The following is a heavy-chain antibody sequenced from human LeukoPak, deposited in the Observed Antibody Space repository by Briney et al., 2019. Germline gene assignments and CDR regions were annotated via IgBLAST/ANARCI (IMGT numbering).Heavy chain of an antibody. Sequence: GGSLRLSCAASGVTFSSYWMSWVRQAPGKGLEWVANIKEDGSEKYYVDSVKGRFTISRDNSKNTLYLQMNSLRAEDTAVYYCAKDLRRITMIISLDYWGQGTLVTVSS. CDR2: IKEDGSEK. V-gene: IGHV3-7*03. D-gene: IGHD3-22*01. J-gene: IGHJ4*02. CDR3: AKDLRRITMIISLDY. CDR1: GVTFSSYW.